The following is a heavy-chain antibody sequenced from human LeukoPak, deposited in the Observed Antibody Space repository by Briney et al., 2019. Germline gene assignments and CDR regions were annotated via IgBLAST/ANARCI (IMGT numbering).Heavy chain of an antibody. Sequence: QAGGSLRLSCTASGFSFRSYAMHWVRQAPGKGLEYVSAISRSGNTTYYADSVKGRFIVSRDNSKKTLFLRMSDLRPEDTAVYYCATPGSSWGQGSLVIVSS. CDR2: ISRSGNTT. D-gene: IGHD6-13*01. V-gene: IGHV3-64*02. J-gene: IGHJ4*02. CDR3: ATPGSS. CDR1: GFSFRSYA.